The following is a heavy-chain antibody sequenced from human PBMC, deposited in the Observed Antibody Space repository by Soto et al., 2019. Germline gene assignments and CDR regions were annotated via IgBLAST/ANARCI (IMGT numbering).Heavy chain of an antibody. V-gene: IGHV1-18*01. J-gene: IGHJ4*02. D-gene: IGHD3-10*01. CDR3: AKDVVVRGVIITDHGY. Sequence: ASVKVSCKASGYTFTSYGISWVRQAPGQGLEWMGWISAYNGNTNYAQKLQGRVTMTTDTSTSTAYMELRSLRSDDTAVYYCAKDVVVRGVIITDHGYWGQGTLVTVSS. CDR2: ISAYNGNT. CDR1: GYTFTSYG.